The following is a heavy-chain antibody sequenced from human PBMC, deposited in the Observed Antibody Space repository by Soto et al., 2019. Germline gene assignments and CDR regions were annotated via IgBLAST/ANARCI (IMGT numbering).Heavy chain of an antibody. CDR3: VKEVTTTGGMDV. Sequence: GGSLRLSCSASGFTFSSYAMHWVRQAPGKGLEYVSAISSNGGSTYYADSVKGGFTISRDNSKNTLYLQMSSLRAEDTAVYYCVKEVTTTGGMDVWGQGTTVTVSS. D-gene: IGHD5-18*01. J-gene: IGHJ6*02. V-gene: IGHV3-64D*06. CDR2: ISSNGGST. CDR1: GFTFSSYA.